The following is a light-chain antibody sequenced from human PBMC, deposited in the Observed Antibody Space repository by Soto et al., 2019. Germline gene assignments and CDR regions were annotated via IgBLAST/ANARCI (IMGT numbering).Light chain of an antibody. Sequence: IVMTQPPPTQSVPSGERLTLPFTFSQSVSSNVAWYQQKPGQAPRLLIYGASTRATGIPARFSGSGSGTEFILTISSLQSEDFAVYYCQQYNNWPPITFGQGRRLEVK. CDR2: GAS. CDR3: QQYNNWPPIT. J-gene: IGKJ5*01. V-gene: IGKV3-15*01. CDR1: QSVSSN.